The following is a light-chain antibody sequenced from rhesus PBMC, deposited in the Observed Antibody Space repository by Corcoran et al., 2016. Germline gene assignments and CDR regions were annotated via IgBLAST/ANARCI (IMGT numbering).Light chain of an antibody. Sequence: DIQMTQSPSSLSASVGDTVTITCRASQSISSWLDWYQQTPGKALNLLIYKASSLQSGVPSRFSCSGSGTDFTLTISSLQPEDVATYYCLQYSSSPLTIGGGTKVDIK. V-gene: IGKV1-22*01. CDR3: LQYSSSPLT. CDR1: QSISSW. J-gene: IGKJ4*01. CDR2: KAS.